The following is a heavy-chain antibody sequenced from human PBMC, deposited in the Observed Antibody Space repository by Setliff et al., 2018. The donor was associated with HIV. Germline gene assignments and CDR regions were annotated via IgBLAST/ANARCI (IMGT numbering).Heavy chain of an antibody. CDR2: ISTYNGNT. V-gene: IGHV1-18*01. Sequence: ASVKVSCKASGYTFSTYAISWVRQAPGQGLEWMGWISTYNGNTRYAQKVQGRDTMTTDTSTSTAYMELRSLRSDDTAVYYCARAPSGVVIGPDYWGQGTLVTVSS. D-gene: IGHD3-3*01. J-gene: IGHJ4*02. CDR3: ARAPSGVVIGPDY. CDR1: GYTFSTYA.